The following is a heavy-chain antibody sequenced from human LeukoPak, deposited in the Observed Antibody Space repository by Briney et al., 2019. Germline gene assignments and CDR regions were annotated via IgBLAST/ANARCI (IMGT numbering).Heavy chain of an antibody. D-gene: IGHD3-3*01. V-gene: IGHV4-34*01. CDR1: GGSFSGYY. CDR3: ARGPRSYGFWSGYGHNYYYHYMDV. J-gene: IGHJ6*03. CDR2: INHSGST. Sequence: SETLSLTCAVYGGSFSGYYWSWIRQPPGKGLEWIGEINHSGSTNYNPSLKSRVTISVDTSKNQFSLKLSSMTAADTAVYYCARGPRSYGFWSGYGHNYYYHYMDVWGKGTTVTVSS.